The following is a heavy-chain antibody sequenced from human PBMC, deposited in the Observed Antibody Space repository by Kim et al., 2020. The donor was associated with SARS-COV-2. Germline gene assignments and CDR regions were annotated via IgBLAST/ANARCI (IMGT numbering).Heavy chain of an antibody. D-gene: IGHD2-2*01. V-gene: IGHV1-69*13. Sequence: SVKVSCKASGGTFSSYAISWVRQAPGQGLEWMGGIIPIFGTANYAQKFQGRVTITADESTSTAYMELSSLRSEDTAVYYCASLAVRVVVPAAISDYWGQGTLVTVSS. J-gene: IGHJ4*02. CDR2: IIPIFGTA. CDR1: GGTFSSYA. CDR3: ASLAVRVVVPAAISDY.